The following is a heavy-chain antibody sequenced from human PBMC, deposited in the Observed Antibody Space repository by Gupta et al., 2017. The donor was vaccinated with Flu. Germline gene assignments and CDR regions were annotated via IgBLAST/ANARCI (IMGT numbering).Heavy chain of an antibody. D-gene: IGHD6-19*01. CDR1: GFAFSSSP. V-gene: IGHV3-21*01. CDR2: ISTGSEGS. J-gene: IGHJ2*01. CDR3: AKIAVFGLWDFDL. Sequence: EVHLVESGGGQVKPGGSLRLSCAASGFAFSSSPMSWVRQVPGKGLEWVSYISTGSEGSYYADSLKGRFTISRDNSRNYFFLKMNSLRDEDTAVYYCAKIAVFGLWDFDLWGRGTLVTVSS.